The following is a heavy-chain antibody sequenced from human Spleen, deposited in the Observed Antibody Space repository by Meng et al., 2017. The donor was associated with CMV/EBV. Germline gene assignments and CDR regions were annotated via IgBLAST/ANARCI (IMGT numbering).Heavy chain of an antibody. CDR2: IFWNDDK. CDR1: WFSLSLSVVG. CDR3: AHRLWSGYRDWDY. V-gene: IGHV2-5*01. J-gene: IGHJ4*02. Sequence: FSWFSLSLSVVGLGWIRQAPGNALEWLALIFWNDDKPYSPSLKSRLTITNDTSKTPVVFTITNMAPVDTATYYCAHRLWSGYRDWDYWGQGTLVTVSS. D-gene: IGHD3-3*01.